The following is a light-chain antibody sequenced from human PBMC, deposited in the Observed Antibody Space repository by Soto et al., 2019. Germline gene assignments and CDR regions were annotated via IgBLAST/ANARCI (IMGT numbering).Light chain of an antibody. CDR1: QAVSNW. V-gene: IGKV1-12*01. CDR3: HQANSFPWT. Sequence: DIQMTQSPSSVSASVGDRVTISCRASQAVSNWLAWYQEKPGKAPKLLIHAASSLQSGVPSRFRGSGSGTDFTLTIGSLQPEDFATYYCHQANSFPWTFGQVTKVEVK. J-gene: IGKJ1*01. CDR2: AAS.